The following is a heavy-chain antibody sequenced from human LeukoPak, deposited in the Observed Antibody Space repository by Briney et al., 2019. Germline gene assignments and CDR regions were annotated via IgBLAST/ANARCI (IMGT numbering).Heavy chain of an antibody. CDR2: ISYDGSNK. D-gene: IGHD3-16*01. J-gene: IGHJ4*02. V-gene: IGHV3-30*03. CDR3: ATLMITFGGGYDY. Sequence: GGSLRLSCAASGFTFSSFGMHWVRQAPGKGLEWVAVISYDGSNKYYADSVKGRFTISRDNSKNTLYLQMNSLRAEDTAVYYCATLMITFGGGYDYWGQRTLVTVSS. CDR1: GFTFSSFG.